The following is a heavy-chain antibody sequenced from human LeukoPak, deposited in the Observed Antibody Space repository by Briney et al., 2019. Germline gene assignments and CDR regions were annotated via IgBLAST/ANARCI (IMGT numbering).Heavy chain of an antibody. CDR2: ISGDGTTT. CDR1: GFTFSNDW. Sequence: GGSLRLSCAVSGFTFSNDWMHWVRQAPGKGLLWVSRISGDGTTTNYADSVKGRFTISRDNAKNTLYLQMDSLRAEDTAVYYCAGTWAFDYWGQGTLVTVSS. CDR3: AGTWAFDY. D-gene: IGHD1-26*01. V-gene: IGHV3-74*01. J-gene: IGHJ4*02.